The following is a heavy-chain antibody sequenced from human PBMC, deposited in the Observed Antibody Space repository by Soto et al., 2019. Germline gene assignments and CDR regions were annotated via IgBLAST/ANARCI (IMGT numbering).Heavy chain of an antibody. Sequence: GGSLRLSCAASGFTFSKYRMNWVRQAPGKGLEWVSDISSSSSFKFYADSVKDRFTISRDNAKSLLYLQMNSLRAEDTAVYYCARDINLGSFDYWGQGTLVTVSS. D-gene: IGHD3-10*01. J-gene: IGHJ4*02. CDR3: ARDINLGSFDY. CDR1: GFTFSKYR. V-gene: IGHV3-21*06. CDR2: ISSSSSFK.